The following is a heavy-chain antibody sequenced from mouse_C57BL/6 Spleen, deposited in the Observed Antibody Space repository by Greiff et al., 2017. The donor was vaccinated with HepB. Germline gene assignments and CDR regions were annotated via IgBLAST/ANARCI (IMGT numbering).Heavy chain of an antibody. CDR3: ARGEPAWFAY. CDR1: GYTFTDYY. V-gene: IGHV1-19*01. J-gene: IGHJ3*01. CDR2: INPYNGGT. Sequence: EVQGVESGPVLVKPGASVKMSCKASGYTFTDYYMNWVKQSHGKSLEWIGVINPYNGGTSYNQKFKGKATLTVDKSSSTAYMELDSLTSEDSAVYYCARGEPAWFAYWGQGTLVTVSA.